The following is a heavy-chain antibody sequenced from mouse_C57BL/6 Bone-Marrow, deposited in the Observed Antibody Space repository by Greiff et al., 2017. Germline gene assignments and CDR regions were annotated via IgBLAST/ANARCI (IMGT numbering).Heavy chain of an antibody. J-gene: IGHJ1*03. Sequence: VQLQQSGAELARPGASVKLSCKASGYTFTSYGISWVKQRTGQGLEWIGEIYPRSGNTYYNEKFKGKATLTADKSSSTAYMELRSLTSEDSAVYVCARERAYSNYGGYFGVWGTGPTVTVAS. V-gene: IGHV1-81*01. CDR3: ARERAYSNYGGYFGV. D-gene: IGHD2-5*01. CDR2: IYPRSGNT. CDR1: GYTFTSYG.